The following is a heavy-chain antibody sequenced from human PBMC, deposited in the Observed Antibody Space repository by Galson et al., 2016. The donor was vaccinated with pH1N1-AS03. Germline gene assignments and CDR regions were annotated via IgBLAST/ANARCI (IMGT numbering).Heavy chain of an antibody. CDR3: ARHLYGDYVGWFDP. Sequence: SETLSLTCAVSGGSVSDNNWWSWVRQPPGKGLEWIGEVYRSGSTNYNPSLKSRVTISLDKSKNQLSLRLTSVTAADTAVYYCARHLYGDYVGWFDPWGQGTLVTVSS. CDR1: GGSVSDNNW. D-gene: IGHD4-17*01. V-gene: IGHV4-4*02. J-gene: IGHJ5*02. CDR2: VYRSGST.